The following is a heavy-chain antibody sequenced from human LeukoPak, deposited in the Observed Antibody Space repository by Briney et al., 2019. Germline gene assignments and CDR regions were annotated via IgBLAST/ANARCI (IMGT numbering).Heavy chain of an antibody. Sequence: GESLKISCKGSGYSFTSYWIGWVRQMPGKGLEWMGIIYPGDSDTRYSPSFQGQVTISADKSISTAYLQWSSLKASDTAMYYCARHSPAYYYGSGSYAFDIWGQGTMVTVSS. D-gene: IGHD3-10*01. V-gene: IGHV5-51*01. CDR3: ARHSPAYYYGSGSYAFDI. J-gene: IGHJ3*02. CDR1: GYSFTSYW. CDR2: IYPGDSDT.